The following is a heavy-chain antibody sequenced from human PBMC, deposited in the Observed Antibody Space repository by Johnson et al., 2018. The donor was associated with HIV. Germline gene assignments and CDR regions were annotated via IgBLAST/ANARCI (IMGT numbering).Heavy chain of an antibody. D-gene: IGHD3-22*01. J-gene: IGHJ3*02. V-gene: IGHV3-30*07. CDR3: AREGGAFYDSSGYYFGAFDI. Sequence: ADSVKGRFTISKDNSKSTLYVQMNRLTVDDTAVYYCAREGGAFYDSSGYYFGAFDIWGQGTMVTVSS.